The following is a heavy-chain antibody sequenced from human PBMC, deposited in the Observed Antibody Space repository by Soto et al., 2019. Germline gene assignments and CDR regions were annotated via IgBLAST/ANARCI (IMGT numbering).Heavy chain of an antibody. CDR1: GFTFSSYA. D-gene: IGHD3-10*01. CDR3: AKAPGGAYYYGMAV. CDR2: ISGSGVST. V-gene: IGHV3-23*01. J-gene: IGHJ6*02. Sequence: EVQLLESGGGLVQPGGSLRLSCAASGFTFSSYAMSWVRQAPGKGLEWVSAISGSGVSTYYADSVKGRFTVSRDNSKNTLYLQMNSLRAEDTAVYYCAKAPGGAYYYGMAVWGQGTTVTVSS.